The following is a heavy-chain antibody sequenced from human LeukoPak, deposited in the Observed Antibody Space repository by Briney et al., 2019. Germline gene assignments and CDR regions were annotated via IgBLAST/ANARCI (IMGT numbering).Heavy chain of an antibody. CDR2: IIPIFGTA. V-gene: IGHV1-69*13. Sequence: SVKVSCKASGGAFSSYAISWVRQAPGQGLEWMGGIIPIFGTANYAQKFQGRVTITADESTSTAYMELSSLRSEDTAVYYCANHCSSTSCSTNYWGQGTLVTVSS. CDR3: ANHCSSTSCSTNY. CDR1: GGAFSSYA. D-gene: IGHD2-2*01. J-gene: IGHJ4*02.